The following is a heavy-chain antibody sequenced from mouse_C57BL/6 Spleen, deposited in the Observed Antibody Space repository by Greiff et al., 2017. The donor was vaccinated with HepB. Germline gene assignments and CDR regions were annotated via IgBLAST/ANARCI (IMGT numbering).Heavy chain of an antibody. D-gene: IGHD2-2*01. CDR1: GFTFSDYG. J-gene: IGHJ2*01. CDR3: ARDGYEYFDY. V-gene: IGHV5-17*01. CDR2: ISSGSSTI. Sequence: EVQVVESGGGLVKPGGSLKLSCAASGFTFSDYGMHWVRQAPEKGLEWVAYISSGSSTIYYADTVKGRFTISRDNAKHTLFLQMTSLRSEDTAMYYCARDGYEYFDYWGQGTTLTVSS.